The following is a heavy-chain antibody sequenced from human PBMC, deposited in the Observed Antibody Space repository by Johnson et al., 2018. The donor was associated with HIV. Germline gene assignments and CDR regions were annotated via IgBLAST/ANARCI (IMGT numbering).Heavy chain of an antibody. Sequence: LLVESGGGLVQPGRSLRLSCAASGFTFDDYAMHCVRQAPGKGLAWVSGISWNSGSLGYADSVSGRFSISRANAKYSLYLQMNSLRAEDTALYYCAAIGGIGSSWSAAFDIGGQGTMVTVSS. V-gene: IGHV3-9*01. CDR1: GFTFDDYA. J-gene: IGHJ3*02. D-gene: IGHD6-13*01. CDR2: ISWNSGSL. CDR3: AAIGGIGSSWSAAFDI.